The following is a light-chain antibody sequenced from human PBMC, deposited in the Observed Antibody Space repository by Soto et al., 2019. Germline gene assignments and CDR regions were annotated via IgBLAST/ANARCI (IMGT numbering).Light chain of an antibody. J-gene: IGLJ2*01. CDR1: SSDVGSYRF. CDR3: CSYAGSSTMI. V-gene: IGLV2-23*01. CDR2: EGT. Sequence: QSALTQPASVSGSPGQSITISCTGTSSDVGSYRFVSWYQHHPGKVPKVIIYEGTKRPSGVPGRFSGSKSGNTASLTISGLQSEDEADYFCCSYAGSSTMIFGGGTKLTVL.